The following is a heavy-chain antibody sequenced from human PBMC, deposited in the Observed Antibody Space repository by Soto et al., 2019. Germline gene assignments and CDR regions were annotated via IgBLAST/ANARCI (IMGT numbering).Heavy chain of an antibody. V-gene: IGHV1-69*13. CDR3: ARGSDYYDSSGLSSYYYYYGMDV. CDR1: GGTFSSYA. J-gene: IGHJ6*02. D-gene: IGHD3-22*01. CDR2: IIPIFGTA. Sequence: GXSVKVSFKASGGTFSSYAISWVRQAPGQGLEWMGGIIPIFGTANYAQKFQGRVTITADESTSTAYMELSSLRSEDTAVYYCARGSDYYDSSGLSSYYYYYGMDVWGQGTTVTVS.